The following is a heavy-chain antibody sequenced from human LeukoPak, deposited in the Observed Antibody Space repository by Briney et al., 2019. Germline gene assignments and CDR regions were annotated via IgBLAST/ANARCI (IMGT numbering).Heavy chain of an antibody. CDR2: IYYSGST. D-gene: IGHD6-13*01. J-gene: IGHJ5*02. CDR3: ARGPKGQQLDGWPNWFDP. V-gene: IGHV4-59*01. Sequence: SETLSLTCTVSGGSISSYYWSWIRQPPGKGLEWIGYIYYSGSTNYNPSLKSRVTISVDTSKNQFSLKLSSVTAADTAVYYCARGPKGQQLDGWPNWFDPWGQGTLVTVSS. CDR1: GGSISSYY.